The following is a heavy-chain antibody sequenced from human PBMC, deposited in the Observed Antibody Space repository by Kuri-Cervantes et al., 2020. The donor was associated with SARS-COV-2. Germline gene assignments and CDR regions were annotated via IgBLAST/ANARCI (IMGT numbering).Heavy chain of an antibody. Sequence: SVKVSCKASGGTFSSYAISWVRQAPGQGLEWMGGIIPIFGTANYAQKFQGRVTITADESTSTAYMELSSLRSEDTAVYYCARNPHSLTSYYYYHMDVWGKGTTVTVS. D-gene: IGHD4/OR15-4a*01. CDR3: ARNPHSLTSYYYYHMDV. CDR1: GGTFSSYA. J-gene: IGHJ6*03. V-gene: IGHV1-69*13. CDR2: IIPIFGTA.